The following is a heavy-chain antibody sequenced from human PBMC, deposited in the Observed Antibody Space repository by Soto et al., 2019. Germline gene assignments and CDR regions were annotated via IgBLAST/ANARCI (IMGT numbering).Heavy chain of an antibody. V-gene: IGHV3-66*01. Sequence: EVQLVESGGGVVPPGGSLRVSCSGFTSRSNSINWVRQAPGKTLEWVSVSYSSGSTFYVDSVKGRFTISRDMSKNTLYLQMDSLRVDDTAVYYCATTPYDHDAFDNWGQGTVVTVSS. CDR2: SYSSGST. CDR1: GFTSRSNS. CDR3: ATTPYDHDAFDN. J-gene: IGHJ3*02. D-gene: IGHD5-12*01.